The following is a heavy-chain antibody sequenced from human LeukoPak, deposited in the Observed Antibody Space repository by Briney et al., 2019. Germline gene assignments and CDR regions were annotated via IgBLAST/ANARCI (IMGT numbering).Heavy chain of an antibody. J-gene: IGHJ6*02. Sequence: GGSLRLSCAASGFTFANYAMSWVRQAPGKGLEWVSTINTGGSTYHAGSVRGRFTISRDNSKNTVYLQMSSLRVDDTAVYYCAKAASSSWPSYYYGMDVWGQGTTVTVSS. CDR1: GFTFANYA. CDR2: INTGGST. V-gene: IGHV3-23*01. D-gene: IGHD6-13*01. CDR3: AKAASSSWPSYYYGMDV.